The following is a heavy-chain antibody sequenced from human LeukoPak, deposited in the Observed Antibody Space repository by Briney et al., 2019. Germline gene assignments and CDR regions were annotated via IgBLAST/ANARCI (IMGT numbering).Heavy chain of an antibody. CDR1: GGFISTYQ. CDR2: IYKSGST. D-gene: IGHD6-19*01. Sequence: PSETLSLTCTVSGGFISTYQWSWIRQPPGKGLEWIGNIYKSGSTNYNSSLKSRVTISIDTSEKQFSLRLSSVTAADTAVYYCARDDRHWLAAFDYWGQGTLVTVSS. J-gene: IGHJ4*02. V-gene: IGHV4-59*01. CDR3: ARDDRHWLAAFDY.